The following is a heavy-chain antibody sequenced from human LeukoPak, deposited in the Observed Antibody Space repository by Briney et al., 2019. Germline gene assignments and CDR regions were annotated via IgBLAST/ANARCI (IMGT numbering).Heavy chain of an antibody. CDR3: ARDALQTAHFDY. CDR1: GFIFRSFW. CDR2: INQDGSEN. Sequence: GRSLRLSCPASGFIFRSFWMSWVRQDPGKGLEWVANINQDGSENYYVDSVKGRFPISRNNAKNSLYLQMNSLRAEDTAVYYCARDALQTAHFDYWGEGTLVTVSS. J-gene: IGHJ4*02. D-gene: IGHD2-21*01. V-gene: IGHV3-7*01.